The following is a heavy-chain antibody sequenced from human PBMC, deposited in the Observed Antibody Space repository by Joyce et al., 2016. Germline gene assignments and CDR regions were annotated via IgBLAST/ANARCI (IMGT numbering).Heavy chain of an antibody. CDR1: GFTFSNYG. J-gene: IGHJ6*03. V-gene: IGHV3-30*03. CDR3: ARDYDPYYYYYMNV. Sequence: QVKLVESGGGVVQPGRSLRLSCAASGFTFSNYGMHWVRQAAGKGLEWVAIMSYDESNRHHADSVKRRFTISGDNSRNTLYLQMNRLRPEDTAAYYCARDYDPYYYYYMNVWGEGTTVTVSS. CDR2: MSYDESNR. D-gene: IGHD3-3*01.